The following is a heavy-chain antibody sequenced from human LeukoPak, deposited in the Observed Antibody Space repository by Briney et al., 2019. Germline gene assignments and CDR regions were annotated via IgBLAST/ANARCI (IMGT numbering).Heavy chain of an antibody. D-gene: IGHD5-12*01. V-gene: IGHV1-8*01. J-gene: IGHJ5*02. Sequence: ASVKISCKASGYSFTDYDINWVRQATGQGLEWMGWMNPNTGNTDYAQKFQGRVTMTRDTSISTAYMELSGLRSDDTAIYYCAGGWEPYDYWLDPWGQGTLVTVSS. CDR3: AGGWEPYDYWLDP. CDR2: MNPNTGNT. CDR1: GYSFTDYD.